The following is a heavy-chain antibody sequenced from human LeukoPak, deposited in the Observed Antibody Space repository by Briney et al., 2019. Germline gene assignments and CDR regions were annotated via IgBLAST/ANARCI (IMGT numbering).Heavy chain of an antibody. J-gene: IGHJ4*02. D-gene: IGHD3-9*01. CDR2: IYTSGGT. V-gene: IGHV4-4*07. CDR3: ARGHHYYDILTGYDY. CDR1: GGSISSYY. Sequence: SETLSLTCTVSGGSISSYYWSWIRQPAGKGLEWIGRIYTSGGTNYNPSLKSRVTMSVDTSKNQFSLKLSSVTAADTAVYYCARGHHYYDILTGYDYWGQGTLVTVSS.